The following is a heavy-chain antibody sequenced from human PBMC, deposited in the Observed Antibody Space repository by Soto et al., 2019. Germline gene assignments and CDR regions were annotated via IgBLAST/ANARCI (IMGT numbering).Heavy chain of an antibody. V-gene: IGHV4-30-4*01. D-gene: IGHD6-19*01. CDR1: GGSISSGDYY. Sequence: SETLSLTCTVSGGSISSGDYYWSWIRQPPGKGLEWIGYIYYSGSTYYNPSIKSRVTISVDTSKNQFSLKLSSVTAADTAVYYCAVVEAVAASPIDYWGQGTLVTVSS. CDR2: IYYSGST. J-gene: IGHJ4*02. CDR3: AVVEAVAASPIDY.